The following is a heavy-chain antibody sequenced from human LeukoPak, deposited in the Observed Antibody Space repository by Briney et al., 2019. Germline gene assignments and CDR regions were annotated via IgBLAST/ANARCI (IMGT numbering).Heavy chain of an antibody. J-gene: IGHJ4*02. Sequence: SVNVSFKASGGTFSSYAISWVRQAPGQGLEWMGGIIPIFGTANYAQKFQGRVTTTADESTSTAYMELSSLRSEDTAVYYCAREVQYYYGSGSYYYDYWGQGTLVTVSS. V-gene: IGHV1-69*01. CDR2: IIPIFGTA. CDR3: AREVQYYYGSGSYYYDY. CDR1: GGTFSSYA. D-gene: IGHD3-10*01.